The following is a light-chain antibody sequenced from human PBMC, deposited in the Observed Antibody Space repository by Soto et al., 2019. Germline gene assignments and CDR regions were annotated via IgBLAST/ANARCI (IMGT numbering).Light chain of an antibody. J-gene: IGKJ5*01. CDR3: QHYHGWSIT. V-gene: IGKV3-15*01. CDR2: DAS. Sequence: EIVMTQSPSTLSVSPGEGATVSCRASQSVSSHLAWYQHKPGQAPRLLFYDASTRDTGIPARFSGSGSGTEFTLTISSLQSEDFAVYYCQHYHGWSITFGQGTRLEIK. CDR1: QSVSSH.